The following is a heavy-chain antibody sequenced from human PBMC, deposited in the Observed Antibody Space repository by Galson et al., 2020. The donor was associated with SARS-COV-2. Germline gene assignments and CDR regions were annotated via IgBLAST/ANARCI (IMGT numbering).Heavy chain of an antibody. CDR1: GFTFSSYA. Sequence: GESLKISCAASGFTFSSYAMSWVRQAPGKGLEWVSAISGSGGSTYYADSVKGRFTISRDNSKNTLYLQMNSLRAEDTAVYYCAKDTPSYDFWSGYFDELFDYWGQGTLVTVSS. CDR3: AKDTPSYDFWSGYFDELFDY. V-gene: IGHV3-23*01. J-gene: IGHJ4*02. CDR2: ISGSGGST. D-gene: IGHD3-3*01.